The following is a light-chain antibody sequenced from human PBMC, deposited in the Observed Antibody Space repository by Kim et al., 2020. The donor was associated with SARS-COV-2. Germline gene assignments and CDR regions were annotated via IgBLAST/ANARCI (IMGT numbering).Light chain of an antibody. Sequence: VSPGQTASITCYGDTLGDKYPSWYQQKPGQSPVLVIYQHNKRPSGSPVRFSCSNSGNTATLTISGTQALDEADYYCQAWDRSTVVFGGGTQLTGL. CDR3: QAWDRSTVV. J-gene: IGLJ2*01. CDR2: QHN. CDR1: TLGDKY. V-gene: IGLV3-1*01.